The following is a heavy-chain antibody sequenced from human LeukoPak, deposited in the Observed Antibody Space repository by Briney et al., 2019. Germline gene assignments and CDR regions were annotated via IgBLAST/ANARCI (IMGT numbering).Heavy chain of an antibody. CDR3: ASGHQEYFFDY. CDR2: S. Sequence: SNYAQMFQRRVTITTDESTSTAYMELSSLSSEDTAVYYCASGHQEYFFDYWGQGTLVTVSS. J-gene: IGHJ4*02. V-gene: IGHV1-69*05. D-gene: IGHD6-6*01.